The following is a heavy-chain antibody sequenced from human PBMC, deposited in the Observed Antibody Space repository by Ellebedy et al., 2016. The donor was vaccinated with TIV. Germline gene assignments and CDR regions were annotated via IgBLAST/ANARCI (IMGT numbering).Heavy chain of an antibody. J-gene: IGHJ4*02. D-gene: IGHD1-26*01. CDR3: ARSSSGSYHLVPFDY. V-gene: IGHV1-18*01. Sequence: ASVKVSXXASGYTFTSYGISWVRQAPGQGLDWMGWLSTYKGNTKYAQKFQGRVTMTTDTSTSTAYMELRSLRSDDTAVYYCARSSSGSYHLVPFDYWGQGTLVTVSS. CDR1: GYTFTSYG. CDR2: LSTYKGNT.